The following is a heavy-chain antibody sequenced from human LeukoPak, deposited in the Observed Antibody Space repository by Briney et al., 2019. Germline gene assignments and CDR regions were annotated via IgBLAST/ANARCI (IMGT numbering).Heavy chain of an antibody. Sequence: PSETLPLTCTVSGGSISSSSYYWGWIRQPPRKGLEWIGSIYYSGSTYYNPSLKSRVTISVDTSKNQFSLKLSSVTAADTAVYYCARHFPEAQAAAGTWVFDYWGQGTLVTVSS. CDR3: ARHFPEAQAAAGTWVFDY. V-gene: IGHV4-39*01. D-gene: IGHD6-13*01. CDR1: GGSISSSSYY. CDR2: IYYSGST. J-gene: IGHJ4*02.